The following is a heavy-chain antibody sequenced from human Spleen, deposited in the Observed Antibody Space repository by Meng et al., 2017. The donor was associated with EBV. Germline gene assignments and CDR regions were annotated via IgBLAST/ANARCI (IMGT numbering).Heavy chain of an antibody. J-gene: IGHJ4*02. V-gene: IGHV2-5*02. D-gene: IGHD6-13*01. CDR1: GFSLSSSGVG. Sequence: QITLKESGPTLVKPTXXLTLTXSFSGFSLSSSGVGVGWIRQPPGKAPEWLALIYWDDDKRYSPSLKRRLTITKDTSKNQVVLTMTNMGPVDTATYYCGHGYSSSYFDWGFDYWGQGALGTVSS. CDR2: IYWDDDK. CDR3: GHGYSSSYFDWGFDY.